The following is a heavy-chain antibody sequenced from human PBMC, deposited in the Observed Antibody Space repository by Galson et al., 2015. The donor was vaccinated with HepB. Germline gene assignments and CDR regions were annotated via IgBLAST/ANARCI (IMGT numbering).Heavy chain of an antibody. CDR2: ISPSGGST. J-gene: IGHJ4*02. V-gene: IGHV1-46*01. CDR3: ARAGGPIDY. Sequence: SVKVSCKASGYTFTSYYMHWVRQAPGQGLEWMGIISPSGGSTSYAQQFQGRVTMTRDTSTTTVYMELSSLRSEDTAVYYCARAGGPIDYWGQGTLVTVSS. CDR1: GYTFTSYY. D-gene: IGHD2-15*01.